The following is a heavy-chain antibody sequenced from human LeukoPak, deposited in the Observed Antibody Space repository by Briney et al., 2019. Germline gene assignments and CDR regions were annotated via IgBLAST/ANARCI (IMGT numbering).Heavy chain of an antibody. J-gene: IGHJ4*02. CDR3: ARGEEYYYGSGSSYYFDY. D-gene: IGHD3-10*01. CDR2: ISAYNGNT. V-gene: IGHV1-18*01. CDR1: GYTFTSYG. Sequence: ASVKVSCKASGYTFTSYGISWVRQAPGQGLEWMGWISAYNGNTNYAQKLQGRVTMTTDTSTSTAYMELSSLRSEDTAVYYCARGEEYYYGSGSSYYFDYWGQGTLVTVSS.